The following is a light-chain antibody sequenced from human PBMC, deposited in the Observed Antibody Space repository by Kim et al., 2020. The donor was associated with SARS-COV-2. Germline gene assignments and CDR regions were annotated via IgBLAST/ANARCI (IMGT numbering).Light chain of an antibody. Sequence: EIVMTQSPATLSVSPGESATLSCRASQSVGGNLAWYQQKPGQAPRLLMYGASVRATGISARFSGSGSGTDFTLTISSLQSEDFAVYYCQQYSNWPGTFGQGTRLEIK. J-gene: IGKJ5*01. CDR3: QQYSNWPGT. CDR2: GAS. CDR1: QSVGGN. V-gene: IGKV3D-15*01.